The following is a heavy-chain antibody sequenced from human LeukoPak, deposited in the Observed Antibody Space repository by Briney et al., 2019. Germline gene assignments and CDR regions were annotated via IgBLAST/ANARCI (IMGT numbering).Heavy chain of an antibody. V-gene: IGHV1-18*01. J-gene: IGHJ5*02. CDR2: ISAYNGNT. CDR3: ARDILFGRVITKEGAWFDP. CDR1: GYTFTSYG. Sequence: GASVTVSCKASGYTFTSYGISWVRQAPGQGLEWMGWISAYNGNTNYAQKLQGRVTMTTDTSTSTAYMELRSLRSDDTAVYYCARDILFGRVITKEGAWFDPWGQGTLVTVSS. D-gene: IGHD3-10*01.